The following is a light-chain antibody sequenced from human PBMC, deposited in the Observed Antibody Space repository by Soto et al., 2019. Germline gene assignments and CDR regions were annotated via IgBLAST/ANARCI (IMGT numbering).Light chain of an antibody. CDR1: QGISNY. Sequence: DIQMTQSPSSLSASVGDRVTITCLASQGISNYLAWYQQKPGKVPKLLIYAASTLQSGVPSRFSGSGSGTDFTLTISSLQPEDVATYCCQKYNSAPPWTCGQGTKVEIK. CDR2: AAS. CDR3: QKYNSAPPWT. V-gene: IGKV1-27*01. J-gene: IGKJ1*01.